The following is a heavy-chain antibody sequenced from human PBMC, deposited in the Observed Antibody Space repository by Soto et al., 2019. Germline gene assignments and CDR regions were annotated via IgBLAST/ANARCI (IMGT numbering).Heavy chain of an antibody. V-gene: IGHV3-74*01. CDR3: AKDRGRGYDWFDS. Sequence: GGSLRLSCAASGLTFSAYWMHWVRQAPGKGLVWVSRINRDGSNTNYADSVKGRFTISRDNAKNTLYLQMNSLRAEDTAVYYCAKDRGRGYDWFDSWGQGTLVTVSS. J-gene: IGHJ5*01. D-gene: IGHD5-12*01. CDR2: INRDGSNT. CDR1: GLTFSAYW.